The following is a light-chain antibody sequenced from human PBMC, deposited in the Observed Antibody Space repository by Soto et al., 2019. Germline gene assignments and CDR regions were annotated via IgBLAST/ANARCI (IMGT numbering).Light chain of an antibody. J-gene: IGKJ2*01. V-gene: IGKV3-15*01. CDR2: GAY. CDR1: QSISNH. CDR3: QQYNGWPYP. Sequence: EIVMTQSPATLAVSPGESATLSCRASQSISNHLTWYQQKPGQPPSLLIYGAYTRATGIPASFSGSGSGTEFTLTISNLQSEDFAIYYCQQYNGWPYPFGQGTKLEIK.